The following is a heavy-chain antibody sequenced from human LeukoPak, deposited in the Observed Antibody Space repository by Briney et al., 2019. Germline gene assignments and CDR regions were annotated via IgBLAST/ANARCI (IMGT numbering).Heavy chain of an antibody. Sequence: PAETLSLTCAVYGGSFRGYYWSWIRQPPGKGLEWIGSISDSGSTYYSPSLKSRVTISVDTSKNQFSLKLRLVTAADTAVYYCARQDIWFGELVVWGQGTTVTVSS. CDR3: ARQDIWFGELVV. D-gene: IGHD3-10*01. V-gene: IGHV4-39*01. CDR1: GGSFRGYY. CDR2: ISDSGST. J-gene: IGHJ6*02.